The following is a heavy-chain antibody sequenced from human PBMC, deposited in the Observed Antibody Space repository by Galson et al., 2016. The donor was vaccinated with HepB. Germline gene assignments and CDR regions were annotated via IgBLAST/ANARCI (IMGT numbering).Heavy chain of an antibody. Sequence: TLSLTCTVSGGSINSGSYYWSWIRQPAGKGLEWIGRIYTSGSTNYNPSLKSRVTISVDTSKNQFSLKLSSVTAAATAVYDCARDLVVDAVYWYFDLWGRGTLVTVSS. J-gene: IGHJ2*01. CDR2: IYTSGST. CDR3: ARDLVVDAVYWYFDL. CDR1: GGSINSGSYY. D-gene: IGHD2-15*01. V-gene: IGHV4-61*02.